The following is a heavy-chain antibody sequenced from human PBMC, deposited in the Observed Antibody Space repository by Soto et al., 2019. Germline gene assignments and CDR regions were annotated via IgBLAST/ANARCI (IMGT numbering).Heavy chain of an antibody. CDR1: GASMSGNY. CDR2: MFYSGTT. V-gene: IGHV4-59*01. CDR3: ARPDMWYGKILQ. Sequence: SETLSLTCTVAGASMSGNYWTWVRQPPGKGLEWIGNMFYSGTTNYNPSLRSRVTMSLDTSVNQFSLRLSSVTAADTAVYYCARPDMWYGKILQWGRGTLVTVSS. D-gene: IGHD2-15*01. J-gene: IGHJ1*01.